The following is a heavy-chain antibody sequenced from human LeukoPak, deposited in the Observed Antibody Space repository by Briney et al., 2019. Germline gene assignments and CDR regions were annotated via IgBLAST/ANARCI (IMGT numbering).Heavy chain of an antibody. CDR3: ARRDINSGWSFDE. Sequence: SETLSLTCTVSGGSLGNYHGSWIRQPAEKGLEWIAQIYSRGSTNYNPPLKSRVSMSIDTTEDQFSLTIRSVTAADTAFYYCARRDINSGWSFDEWGEGILVTVSS. D-gene: IGHD6-25*01. J-gene: IGHJ4*02. CDR2: IYSRGST. CDR1: GGSLGNYH. V-gene: IGHV4-4*07.